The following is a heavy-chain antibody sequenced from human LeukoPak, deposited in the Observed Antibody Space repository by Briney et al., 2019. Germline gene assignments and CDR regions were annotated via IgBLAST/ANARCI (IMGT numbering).Heavy chain of an antibody. D-gene: IGHD1-7*01. CDR2: ISWNSGSI. V-gene: IGHV3-9*01. Sequence: PGGSLRLSCAASGFTFDDYAMHWVRQAPGKGLEWVSGISWNSGSIGYADSVKGRFTISRDNAKNSLYLQMNSLRAEDTALYYRANAWNYRDYYYYMDVWGKGTTVTVSS. J-gene: IGHJ6*03. CDR3: ANAWNYRDYYYYMDV. CDR1: GFTFDDYA.